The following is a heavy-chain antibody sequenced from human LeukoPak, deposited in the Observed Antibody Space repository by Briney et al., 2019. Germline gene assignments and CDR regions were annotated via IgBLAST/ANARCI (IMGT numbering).Heavy chain of an antibody. CDR1: GYIFTSYD. J-gene: IGHJ4*02. CDR2: MNPNSGNT. D-gene: IGHD4-17*01. Sequence: GASVKVSCKASGYIFTSYDINWVRQATGQGLEWMGWMNPNSGNTGYAQKFQGRVTMTRNTSISTAYMELSSLRSEDTAVYYCARGITVTTGYFDYWGQGTLVTVSS. V-gene: IGHV1-8*01. CDR3: ARGITVTTGYFDY.